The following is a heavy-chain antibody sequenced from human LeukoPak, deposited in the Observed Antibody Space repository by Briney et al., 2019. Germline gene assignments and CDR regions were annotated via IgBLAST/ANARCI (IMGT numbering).Heavy chain of an antibody. CDR2: IRYDGSNK. CDR1: GFTFSSYG. J-gene: IGHJ4*02. CDR3: ASSRRYCSSTSCPLGV. D-gene: IGHD2-2*01. V-gene: IGHV3-30*02. Sequence: PGGSLRLSCAASGFTFSSYGMHWVRQAPGKGLEWVAFIRYDGSNKYYADSVKGRFTISRDNSKNTLYLQMNSLRAEDTAVYYCASSRRYCSSTSCPLGVWGQGTLVTVSS.